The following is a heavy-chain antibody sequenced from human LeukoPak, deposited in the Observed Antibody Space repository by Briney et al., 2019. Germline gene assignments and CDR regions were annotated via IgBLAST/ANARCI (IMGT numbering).Heavy chain of an antibody. Sequence: SETLSLTCTVSGDSINSLDLWSWVRQPPGKGLEWSGEMYLSGTTHSNPSVKSRVTISIDKSKNQFFLNLSSVTAADTAVYYCAGLVGRYSSGLYYYYFDYWGQGTLVTVSS. D-gene: IGHD3-22*01. V-gene: IGHV4-4*02. J-gene: IGHJ4*02. CDR2: MYLSGTT. CDR3: AGLVGRYSSGLYYYYFDY. CDR1: GDSINSLDL.